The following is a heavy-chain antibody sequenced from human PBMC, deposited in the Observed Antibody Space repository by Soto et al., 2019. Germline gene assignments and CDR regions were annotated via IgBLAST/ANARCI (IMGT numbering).Heavy chain of an antibody. CDR3: AKDWYCSSTSCHAPFDI. D-gene: IGHD2-2*01. CDR2: ISWNSGSI. Sequence: GGSLRLSCAASGFTFDDYAMHWVRQAPGKGLEWVSGISWNSGSIGYADSVEGRFTISRDNAKNTLYLQMNSLRAEDTAVYYCAKDWYCSSTSCHAPFDIWGQGTMVTVSS. CDR1: GFTFDDYA. V-gene: IGHV3-9*01. J-gene: IGHJ3*02.